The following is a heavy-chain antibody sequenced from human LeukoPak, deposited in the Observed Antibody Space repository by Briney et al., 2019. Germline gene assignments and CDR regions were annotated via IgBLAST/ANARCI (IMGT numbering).Heavy chain of an antibody. J-gene: IGHJ4*02. V-gene: IGHV3-11*04. Sequence: PGGSLRLSCAASGFTFSDYYMSWIRQAPGKGLEWVSYIAGGGSRISHADSLKGRFTISWDNAVDSLYLQMNSLRAEDTAVYYCATGNGNYGEVAYWGQRTLVAVSS. D-gene: IGHD4-17*01. CDR1: GFTFSDYY. CDR2: IAGGGSRI. CDR3: ATGNGNYGEVAY.